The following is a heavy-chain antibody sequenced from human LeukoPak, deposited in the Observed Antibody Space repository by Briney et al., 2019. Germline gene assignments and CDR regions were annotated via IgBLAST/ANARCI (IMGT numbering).Heavy chain of an antibody. CDR1: GFIFSIYG. CDR2: IKEEGSEK. CDR3: ARARVVTKWIDY. J-gene: IGHJ4*02. Sequence: GGFLRLSWTASGFIFSIYGMSWVRQAPWKGLEWVATIKEEGSEKYYVDSVKGRFTIFRDNAKKLLYLQMKSLRAEDTAVYYCARARVVTKWIDYWGQGTLVTVSS. D-gene: IGHD2-21*02. V-gene: IGHV3-7*03.